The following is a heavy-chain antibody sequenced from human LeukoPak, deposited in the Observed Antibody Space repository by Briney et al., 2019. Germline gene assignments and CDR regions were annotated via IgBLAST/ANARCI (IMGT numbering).Heavy chain of an antibody. CDR3: AIIGGYYYGSGSYAFDI. CDR1: GFTFSSYW. V-gene: IGHV3-7*01. J-gene: IGHJ3*02. Sequence: GGSLRLSCAASGFTFSSYWMHWVRQAPGKGREGVATINQDGSVEYYVDSVKGGFTISRDNAKNSLSLQMNSLRAEDTAVYYCAIIGGYYYGSGSYAFDIWGQGTMVTVSS. CDR2: INQDGSVE. D-gene: IGHD3-10*01.